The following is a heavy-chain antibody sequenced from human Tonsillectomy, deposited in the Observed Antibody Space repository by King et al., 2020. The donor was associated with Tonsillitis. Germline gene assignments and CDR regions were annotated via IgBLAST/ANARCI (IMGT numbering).Heavy chain of an antibody. J-gene: IGHJ4*02. Sequence: VQLVESGGGLVKPGGSLRLSCAASGFTFSSYSMTWVRQAPGAGLEGVSSISRNKNYIYYADSLKGRFPITRDNAKNSLYLQMDSLRAEDTAGYYCAGYHTRTSPFYFDYWGQGTLVTVSS. CDR3: AGYHTRTSPFYFDY. CDR1: GFTFSSYS. V-gene: IGHV3-21*01. CDR2: ISRNKNYI. D-gene: IGHD2-2*01.